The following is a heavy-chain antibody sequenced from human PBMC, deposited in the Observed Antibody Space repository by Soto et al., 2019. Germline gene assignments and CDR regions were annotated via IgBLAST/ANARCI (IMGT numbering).Heavy chain of an antibody. CDR2: IIPIIGII. D-gene: IGHD4-4*01. Sequence: QVQLVQSGAEVKKPGSSVKVSCKASGGTFSTYTITWVRQAPGQGLEWMGRIIPIIGIINYAQKFQGRVTISADKFTVTAYMELTGLRSYDTAVYYCAGDPDSHYNDSHASSYPWGQGTLVTVSS. J-gene: IGHJ5*02. V-gene: IGHV1-69*08. CDR3: AGDPDSHYNDSHASSYP. CDR1: GGTFSTYT.